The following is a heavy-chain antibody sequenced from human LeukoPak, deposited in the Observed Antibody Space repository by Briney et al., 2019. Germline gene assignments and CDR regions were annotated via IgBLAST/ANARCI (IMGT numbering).Heavy chain of an antibody. CDR3: ARHGSYCLAS. J-gene: IGHJ5*01. V-gene: IGHV4-34*01. Sequence: PSETLSLTCAAYGGSFTNYYWSWIRQPPGKGLEWIGEIHHTGSTHYNPSLMSRVTISVDTSNSQFSLKLTSVTAADTAVYYCARHGSYCLASWSQGTLVTVSS. D-gene: IGHD2-15*01. CDR2: IHHTGST. CDR1: GGSFTNYY.